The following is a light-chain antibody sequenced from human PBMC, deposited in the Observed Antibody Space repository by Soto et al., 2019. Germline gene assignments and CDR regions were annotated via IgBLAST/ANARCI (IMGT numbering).Light chain of an antibody. CDR3: QQFNSKPLT. CDR1: QGISNA. J-gene: IGKJ4*01. Sequence: AIQLTQSPSSLSASVGDRVTITCRASQGISNAVAWYQQKPGKAPELLIYDASSLQSGVPSRFSGSGSGTDFTLTINSLQPEDYAHYYCQQFNSKPLTFGGGTTVQI. V-gene: IGKV1-13*02. CDR2: DAS.